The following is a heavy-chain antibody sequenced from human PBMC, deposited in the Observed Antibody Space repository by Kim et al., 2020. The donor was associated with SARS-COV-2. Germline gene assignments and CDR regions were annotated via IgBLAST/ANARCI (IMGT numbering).Heavy chain of an antibody. Sequence: GGSLRLSCAASGFTFSGYSMNWVRQAPGKGLEWVSTISGSRSAIWYADSVRGRFTISRDNAKNSLYLQMHSLRAEDTAVYYCAREERSLDCHDFDYWGQGALVTVSS. J-gene: IGHJ4*02. CDR1: GFTFSGYS. CDR2: ISGSRSAI. CDR3: AREERSLDCHDFDY. V-gene: IGHV3-21*06. D-gene: IGHD2-21*01.